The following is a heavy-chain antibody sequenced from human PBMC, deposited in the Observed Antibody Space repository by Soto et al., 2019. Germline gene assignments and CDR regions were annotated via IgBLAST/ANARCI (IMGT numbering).Heavy chain of an antibody. J-gene: IGHJ2*01. CDR1: GFTFSDYY. D-gene: IGHD6-13*01. CDR2: INSSSTYT. CDR3: ARVIAAAGGRRYFDL. V-gene: IGHV3-11*05. Sequence: QVQLVESGGGLVKLGGSLRLSCAASGFTFSDYYMSWIRQAPGKGLEWVSYINSSSTYTNYADSVKGRLTISRDNAKNSLYLQMNSLRAEDTAVYYCARVIAAAGGRRYFDLWGRGTLVTVSS.